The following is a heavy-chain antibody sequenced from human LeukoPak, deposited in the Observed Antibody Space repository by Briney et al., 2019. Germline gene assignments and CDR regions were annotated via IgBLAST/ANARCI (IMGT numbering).Heavy chain of an antibody. D-gene: IGHD3-3*01. V-gene: IGHV4-61*02. Sequence: SETLSLTCTVSGGSISSGGYYWSWIRQPAGKGLEWIGRIYTSGSTNYNPSLKSRVTISVDTSKNQFSLKLSSVTAADTAVYYCARDSGSGVHYWGQGTLVTVSS. J-gene: IGHJ4*02. CDR3: ARDSGSGVHY. CDR1: GGSISSGGYY. CDR2: IYTSGST.